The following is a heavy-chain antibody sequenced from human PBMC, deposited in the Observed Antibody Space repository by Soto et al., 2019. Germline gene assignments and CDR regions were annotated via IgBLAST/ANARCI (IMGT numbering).Heavy chain of an antibody. CDR3: ARVSRDCSGGSCPYNWFDP. J-gene: IGHJ5*02. CDR1: GGAIGSSSYY. Sequence: SXTLSLPCSVSGGAIGSSSYYWGWIRQPPGKGLEWIGSIYYSGSTYYNPSLKSRVTISVDTSKNQFSLKLSSVTAADTAVYYCARVSRDCSGGSCPYNWFDPWGQGTLGTVSA. CDR2: IYYSGST. V-gene: IGHV4-39*01. D-gene: IGHD2-15*01.